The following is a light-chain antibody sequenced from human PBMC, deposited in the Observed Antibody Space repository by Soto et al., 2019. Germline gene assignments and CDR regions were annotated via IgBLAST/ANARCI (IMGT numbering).Light chain of an antibody. V-gene: IGKV3-15*01. CDR2: GAS. CDR3: QHYNSYSEA. J-gene: IGKJ1*01. CDR1: QSVSSN. Sequence: EIVMTQSPATLSVSPGGRATLSCRASQSVSSNLAWYQQKPGQAPRLLIYGASTRATGFPARFSGSGSGTEFTLTISSLQSEDFATYYCQHYNSYSEAFGQGTKVELK.